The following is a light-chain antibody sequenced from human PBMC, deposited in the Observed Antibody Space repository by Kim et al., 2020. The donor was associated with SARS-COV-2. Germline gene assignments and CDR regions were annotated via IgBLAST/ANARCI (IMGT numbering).Light chain of an antibody. Sequence: QSNTLSCNGTSSDVVGYKYVSWYPQQPGTAPTLMIYDVDNRPSAVSDRFSCSQSAHPSSLTISGLQAEDEGDYYCRSYTRPDTVVFGGGTQLTVL. J-gene: IGLJ2*01. CDR1: SSDVVGYKY. CDR2: DVD. CDR3: RSYTRPDTVV. V-gene: IGLV2-14*03.